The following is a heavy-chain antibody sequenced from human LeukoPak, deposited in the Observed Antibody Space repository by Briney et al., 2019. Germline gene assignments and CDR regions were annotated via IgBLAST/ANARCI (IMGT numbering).Heavy chain of an antibody. CDR2: ISGSGGST. J-gene: IGHJ1*01. CDR3: AKDRGTLGYFQH. Sequence: GGSLRLSCAASGFTFSSYAMSWVRQAPGEGLEWGSAISGSGGSTYYADSVKGRFTISRDNSKNTLYLQMNSLRAEDTAVYYCAKDRGTLGYFQHWGQGTLVTVSS. D-gene: IGHD3-10*01. CDR1: GFTFSSYA. V-gene: IGHV3-23*01.